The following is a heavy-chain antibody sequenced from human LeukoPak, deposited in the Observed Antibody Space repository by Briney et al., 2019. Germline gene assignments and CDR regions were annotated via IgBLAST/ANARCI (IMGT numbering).Heavy chain of an antibody. CDR1: GFTFSIYA. CDR2: ISGSGGST. Sequence: GGSLRLSCAASGFTFSIYAMTWVRQAPGKGLEWVSTISGSGGSTYYADSVKGRFTISRDNSKNTLYLQMNSLRAEDTAVYYCARGGSYLSAFDIWGQGTMVTVSS. CDR3: ARGGSYLSAFDI. J-gene: IGHJ3*02. D-gene: IGHD1-26*01. V-gene: IGHV3-23*01.